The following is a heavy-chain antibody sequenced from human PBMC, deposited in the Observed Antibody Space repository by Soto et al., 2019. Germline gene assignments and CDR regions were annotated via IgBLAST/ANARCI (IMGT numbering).Heavy chain of an antibody. D-gene: IGHD4-17*01. V-gene: IGHV3-30-3*01. CDR1: GFTFSSYA. CDR2: ISYDGSNK. Sequence: PGGSLRLSCAASGFTFSSYAMHWVRQAPGKGLEWVAVISYDGSNKYYADSVKGRFTISRDNSKNTLYLQMNSLRAEDTAVYYCARASGDYAQEEWWFDPWGQGTLVTVSS. J-gene: IGHJ5*02. CDR3: ARASGDYAQEEWWFDP.